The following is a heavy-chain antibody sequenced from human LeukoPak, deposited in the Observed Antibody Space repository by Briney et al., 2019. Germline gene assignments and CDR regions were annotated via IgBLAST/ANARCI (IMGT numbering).Heavy chain of an antibody. CDR3: ARDGGSGIDY. V-gene: IGHV3-33*01. CDR1: GFSLTTYG. Sequence: GGSLRLSCAASGFSLTTYGTHWLRQAPGKGLEWVAAIWYDGSRKFYGDSVKGRFTVSRDTFENTMYLQMNSLRVEDTAVYYCARDGGSGIDYWGQGTLVTVSS. D-gene: IGHD3-10*01. J-gene: IGHJ4*02. CDR2: IWYDGSRK.